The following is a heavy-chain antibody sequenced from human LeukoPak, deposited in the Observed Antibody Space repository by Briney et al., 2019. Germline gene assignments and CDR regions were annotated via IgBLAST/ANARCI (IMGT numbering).Heavy chain of an antibody. J-gene: IGHJ4*02. CDR2: INPNSGGT. CDR1: GYTCTGYY. Sequence: GASVKVSCKASGYTCTGYYMHWVRQAPGQGLEWMGWINPNSGGTNYAQKFQGRVTMTRDTSISTAYMELSRLRSDDTAVYYCARAVLRFLEWLLPLGYWGQGTLVTVSS. V-gene: IGHV1-2*02. D-gene: IGHD3-3*01. CDR3: ARAVLRFLEWLLPLGY.